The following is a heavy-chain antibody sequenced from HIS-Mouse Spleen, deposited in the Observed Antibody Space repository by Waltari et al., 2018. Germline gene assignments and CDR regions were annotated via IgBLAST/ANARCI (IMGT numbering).Heavy chain of an antibody. CDR1: GGAISSSSYY. J-gene: IGHJ3*02. V-gene: IGHV4-39*07. Sequence: QLQLQESGPGLVKPSETLSLTCTVSGGAISSSSYYWGLIRPPPGKGLESIGRIYYSGSTNNNPSLMSRATNSVETSKNRCSLKLGSVTAADTAVYYCARGIAAAGLRGAFEIWGQGTMVTVSS. CDR3: ARGIAAAGLRGAFEI. D-gene: IGHD6-13*01. CDR2: IYYSGST.